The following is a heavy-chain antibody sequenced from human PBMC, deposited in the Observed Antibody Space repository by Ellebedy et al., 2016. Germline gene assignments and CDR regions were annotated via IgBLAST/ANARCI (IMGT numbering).Heavy chain of an antibody. Sequence: GGSLRLSCAASGFTFDDYAMHWVREAPGKGLEWVANIKEDGSEKYYVDSVKGRFTISRDNAKNSLYLQMNSLRAEDTAVYYCARDRWEVKKRYFDYWGQGTLVTVSS. J-gene: IGHJ4*02. CDR1: GFTFDDYA. CDR3: ARDRWEVKKRYFDY. CDR2: IKEDGSEK. D-gene: IGHD1-26*01. V-gene: IGHV3-7*01.